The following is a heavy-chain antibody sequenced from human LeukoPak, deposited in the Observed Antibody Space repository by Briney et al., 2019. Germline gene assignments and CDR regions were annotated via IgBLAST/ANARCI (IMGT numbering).Heavy chain of an antibody. CDR1: GFTVSSNY. CDR2: IYSGGNT. V-gene: IGHV3-66*01. D-gene: IGHD3-22*01. Sequence: GGSLRLSCAASGFTVSSNYMTWVRQAPGKGLEWVSPIYSGGNTYYADSVKGRFTISRDNSKNTLYLRMNNLTADDTAVYYCARGNFYDSSVGYWGQGTLVTVSS. CDR3: ARGNFYDSSVGY. J-gene: IGHJ4*02.